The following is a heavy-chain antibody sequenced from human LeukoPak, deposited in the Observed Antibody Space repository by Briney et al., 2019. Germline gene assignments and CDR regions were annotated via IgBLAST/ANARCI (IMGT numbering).Heavy chain of an antibody. CDR3: STPRGRYYSGMDV. Sequence: ASVKVSCKVSGYTLTELSMHWVRQAPGKGLEWMGNFDPEDGEAIYAQKFQGRVTMTEDTSTDTAYMEMSRMRSEATAVTYWSTPRGRYYSGMDVWGQGTTVTVSS. CDR2: FDPEDGEA. V-gene: IGHV1-24*01. J-gene: IGHJ6*02. D-gene: IGHD3-10*01. CDR1: GYTLTELS.